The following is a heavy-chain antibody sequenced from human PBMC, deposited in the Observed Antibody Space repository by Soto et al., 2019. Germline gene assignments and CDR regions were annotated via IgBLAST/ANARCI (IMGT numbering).Heavy chain of an antibody. CDR1: GYTFTSYG. CDR3: AGSGGIAGAGSLLDAFDI. V-gene: IGHV1-18*01. Sequence: QVQLVQSGAEVKKPGASVKVSCKASGYTFTSYGISWVRQAPGQGLEWMGWISAYNGNTNYAQKLQGRVTMTTDTSTSTAYMELRSLRSDDTAVYYCAGSGGIAGAGSLLDAFDIWGQGKMVTVSS. D-gene: IGHD6-19*01. CDR2: ISAYNGNT. J-gene: IGHJ3*02.